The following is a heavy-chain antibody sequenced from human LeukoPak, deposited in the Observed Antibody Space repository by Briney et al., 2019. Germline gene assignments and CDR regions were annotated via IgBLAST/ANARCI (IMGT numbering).Heavy chain of an antibody. CDR1: GFTFDDHG. Sequence: TGGSLRLSCAATGFTFDDHGMSWVRQAPGKGLEWVSTINWNGGSTGYADSVQGRFSISRDNAKDSLYLQMNSLRAEDTALYYCARTRYSSGNYFDCWGQGTLVTVSS. CDR3: ARTRYSSGNYFDC. D-gene: IGHD1-26*01. CDR2: INWNGGST. J-gene: IGHJ4*02. V-gene: IGHV3-20*04.